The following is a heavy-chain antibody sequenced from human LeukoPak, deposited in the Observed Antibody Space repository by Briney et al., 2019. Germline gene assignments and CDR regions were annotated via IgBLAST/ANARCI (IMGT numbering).Heavy chain of an antibody. V-gene: IGHV3-23*01. D-gene: IGHD5-18*01. CDR1: GFTFSSYA. CDR2: ISGSGGST. CDR3: AKVELGDTAPTT. Sequence: GVLRLSCAASGFTFSSYAMSWVRQAPGKGLEWVSAISGSGGSTYYADSVKGRFTISRDNSKNTLYLQMNSLRAEDTAVYYCAKVELGDTAPTTWGQGTMVTVSS. J-gene: IGHJ3*01.